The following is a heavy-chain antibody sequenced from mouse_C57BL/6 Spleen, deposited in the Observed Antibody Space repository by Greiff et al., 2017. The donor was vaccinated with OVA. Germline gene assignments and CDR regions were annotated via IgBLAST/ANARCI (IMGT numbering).Heavy chain of an antibody. D-gene: IGHD1-1*01. Sequence: VKLVESGPGLVQPSQSLSITCIVSGFSLTSYGVHWVRQPPGKGLEWLGVIWSGGSTDYNAAFISRLSISKDNSKSQVFFKMNSLQADDTAIYYCAKDYGSSYAVYAMDYWGQGTSVTVSS. CDR2: IWSGGST. V-gene: IGHV2-4*01. CDR1: GFSLTSYG. CDR3: AKDYGSSYAVYAMDY. J-gene: IGHJ4*01.